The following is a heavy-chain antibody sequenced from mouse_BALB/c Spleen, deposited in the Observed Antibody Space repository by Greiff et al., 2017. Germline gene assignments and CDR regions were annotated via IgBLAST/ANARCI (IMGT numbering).Heavy chain of an antibody. CDR2: IDPETGGT. Sequence: VQLQQSGAELVRPGASVTLSCKASGYTFTDYEMHWVKQTPVHGLEWIGAIDPETGGTAYNQKFKGKATLTADKSSSTAYMELRSLTSEDSAVYYGTRGNYGSSYAMDYWGQGTSVTVSS. CDR1: GYTFTDYE. CDR3: TRGNYGSSYAMDY. V-gene: IGHV1-15*01. D-gene: IGHD1-1*01. J-gene: IGHJ4*01.